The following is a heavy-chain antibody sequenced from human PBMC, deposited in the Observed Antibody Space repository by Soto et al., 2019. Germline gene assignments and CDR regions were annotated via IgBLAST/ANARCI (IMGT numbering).Heavy chain of an antibody. V-gene: IGHV3-30*18. CDR3: AKEAATKYYDFWSGPVPPLYYYYGMDV. CDR1: GFTFSSYG. J-gene: IGHJ6*02. D-gene: IGHD3-3*01. Sequence: SLRLSCAASGFTFSSYGMHWVRQAPGKGLEWVAVISYDGSNKYYADSVKGRFTISRDNTKNTLYLQMNSLRAEDTAVYYCAKEAATKYYDFWSGPVPPLYYYYGMDVWGQGTTVTVSS. CDR2: ISYDGSNK.